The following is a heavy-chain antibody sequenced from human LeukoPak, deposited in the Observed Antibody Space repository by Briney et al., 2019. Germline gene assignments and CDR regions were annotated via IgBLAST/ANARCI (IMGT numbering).Heavy chain of an antibody. Sequence: SETLSLTCTVSGDSITSGSYYWSWIRQPAGKGLEWIGRIFISGGTNYNPSLRSRVTMSLDTSKNQFSLKLYSVTAADTAVYYCARRLYYGDSNDAFDIWGQGTMVTVSS. CDR2: IFISGGT. D-gene: IGHD4-17*01. V-gene: IGHV4-61*02. CDR3: ARRLYYGDSNDAFDI. J-gene: IGHJ3*02. CDR1: GDSITSGSYY.